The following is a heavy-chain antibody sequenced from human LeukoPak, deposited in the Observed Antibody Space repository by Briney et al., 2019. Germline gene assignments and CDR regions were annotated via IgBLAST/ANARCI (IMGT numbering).Heavy chain of an antibody. D-gene: IGHD5-18*01. CDR1: GFTLGSHD. CDR3: VREARGYHYTYFDY. CDR2: MASGFHT. Sequence: GGSLRLSCTASGFTLGSHDMHWVRQTRGEGLEWVAAMASGFHTFYAGSVKGRFTVSREDAKNSLYLQMNSLRVGDTAVYYCVREARGYHYTYFDYWGQGTLVTVSS. V-gene: IGHV3-13*01. J-gene: IGHJ4*02.